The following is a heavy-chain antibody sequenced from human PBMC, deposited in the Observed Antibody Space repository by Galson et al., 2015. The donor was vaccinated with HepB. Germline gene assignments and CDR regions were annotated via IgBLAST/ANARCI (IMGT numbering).Heavy chain of an antibody. CDR1: GGTFSSYA. D-gene: IGHD3-3*01. CDR3: ARHSGPYYDFWSGSDWFDP. J-gene: IGHJ5*02. CDR2: IIPIFGTA. V-gene: IGHV1-69*13. Sequence: LVKVSCKASGGTFSSYAISWVRQAPGQGLEWMGGIIPIFGTANYAQKFQGRVTITADESTSTAYMELSSLRSEDTAVYYCARHSGPYYDFWSGSDWFDPWGQGTLVTVSS.